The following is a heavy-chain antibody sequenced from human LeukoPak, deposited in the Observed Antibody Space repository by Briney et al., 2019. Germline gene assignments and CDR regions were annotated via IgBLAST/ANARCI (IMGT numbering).Heavy chain of an antibody. Sequence: ASVKVSCKASGYTYTSYYMHWVRQAPGQGLEWMGIINPSGGSTSYAQKFQGRVTMTRDTSTSTVYMELSSLRSEDTAVYYCASISSSWAFDYWGQGTLVTVSS. CDR2: INPSGGST. CDR1: GYTYTSYY. V-gene: IGHV1-46*01. J-gene: IGHJ4*02. CDR3: ASISSSWAFDY. D-gene: IGHD6-13*01.